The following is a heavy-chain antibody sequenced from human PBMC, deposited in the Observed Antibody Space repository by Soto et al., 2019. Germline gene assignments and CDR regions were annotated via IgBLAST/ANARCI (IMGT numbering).Heavy chain of an antibody. V-gene: IGHV1-69*06. CDR3: APGVSNSGDYYTGQSAYDL. Sequence: QVPLVQSGAVVKKPGSSVEVSCKASGGTFNGYGISWVRQATGQGLEWMGGTVPVFDTSKYAPRFQGRVTITAAKSTSTAYMELSSVRSEDTAIYLCAPGVSNSGDYYTGQSAYDLWGQGTLVIVSS. CDR2: TVPVFDTS. D-gene: IGHD3-10*01. CDR1: GGTFNGYG. J-gene: IGHJ3*01.